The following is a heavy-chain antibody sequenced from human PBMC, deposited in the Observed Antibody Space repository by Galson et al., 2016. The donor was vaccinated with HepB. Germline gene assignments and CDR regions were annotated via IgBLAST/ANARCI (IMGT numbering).Heavy chain of an antibody. J-gene: IGHJ6*02. Sequence: SVKVSCKASGFTFTSSALQWVRQARGQRLEWIGWIVVGSGNTNYAQKFQERVTITRDMSTSTAYMELSSLRSEDTAVYYCAASQPYHSYYYYSYGMDVWGQGTTVTVSS. D-gene: IGHD2-2*01. CDR1: GFTFTSSA. V-gene: IGHV1-58*01. CDR3: AASQPYHSYYYYSYGMDV. CDR2: IVVGSGNT.